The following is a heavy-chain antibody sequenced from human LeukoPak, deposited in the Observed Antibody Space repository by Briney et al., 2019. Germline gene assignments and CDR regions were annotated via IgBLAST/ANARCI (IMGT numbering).Heavy chain of an antibody. J-gene: IGHJ5*02. CDR3: AREVSWFGEGWFDP. CDR2: IYTSGST. V-gene: IGHV4-4*07. CDR1: GGSISNYY. Sequence: PSETLSLTCTVSGGSISNYYWTWIRQPPGKGLEWIGRIYTSGSTNYNPSLKSRVTMSVDTSKNQFSLKLSSVTAADTAVYYCAREVSWFGEGWFDPWGQGTLVTVSS. D-gene: IGHD3-10*01.